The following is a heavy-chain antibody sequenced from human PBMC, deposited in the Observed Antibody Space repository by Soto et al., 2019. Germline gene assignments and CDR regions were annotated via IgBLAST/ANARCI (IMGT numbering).Heavy chain of an antibody. CDR1: GYTFTSYG. D-gene: IGHD3-10*01. V-gene: IGHV1-18*01. J-gene: IGHJ4*02. CDR3: ARDVRHPYDSGSYPDY. CDR2: ISADNGNT. Sequence: QVQLVQSGAEVKKPGASVKVSCKASGYTFTSYGISWVRQAPGQGLEWMGWISADNGNTNDAQKLQGRVTMTTDTATSTADMELRNLRSEDTAVYYCARDVRHPYDSGSYPDYWGQGTLVTVSS.